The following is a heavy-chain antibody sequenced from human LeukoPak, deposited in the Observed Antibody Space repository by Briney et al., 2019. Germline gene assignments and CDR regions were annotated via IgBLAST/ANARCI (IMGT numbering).Heavy chain of an antibody. CDR2: IYYSGST. D-gene: IGHD3-22*01. J-gene: IGHJ5*02. CDR1: GGSISNYS. CDR3: ARDGNGMIARGFDP. Sequence: SETLSLTCTVSGGSISNYSWSWIRQPPGKGLEWIGSIYYSGSTYYNPSLKSRVTISVDTSKNQFSLKLSSVTAADTAVYYCARDGNGMIARGFDPWGQGTLVTVSS. V-gene: IGHV4-39*02.